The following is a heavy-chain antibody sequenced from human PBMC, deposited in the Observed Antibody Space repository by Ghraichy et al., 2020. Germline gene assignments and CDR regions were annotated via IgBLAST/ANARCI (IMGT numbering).Heavy chain of an antibody. CDR1: GFTFSSYA. CDR2: IIASGDNT. CDR3: AKRGHDKNYIDN. V-gene: IGHV3-23*01. J-gene: IGHJ4*02. Sequence: AGSLRLSCAASGFTFSSYAMTWVRQAPGKGLEWVSSIIASGDNTWHAESVKGRFTISRDNSKNTLDLERNRLGMEDTAVYYCAKRGHDKNYIDNWGQGTLVTVSS.